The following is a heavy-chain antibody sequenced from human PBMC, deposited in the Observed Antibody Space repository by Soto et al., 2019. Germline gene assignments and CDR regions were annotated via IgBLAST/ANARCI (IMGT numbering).Heavy chain of an antibody. CDR3: ARDLENNFGH. V-gene: IGHV3-23*01. CDR1: GFTFRMYA. J-gene: IGHJ1*01. Sequence: EVQLLESGGALVQPGGSLSLSCAASGFTFRMYAMNWVRQAPGKGLEWVSGITGGGGSGTYYGDSVKGRFTISRDNSKSMLFLQMNSLRAEDTAVYYCARDLENNFGHWGQGTLVTVFS. D-gene: IGHD1-1*01. CDR2: ITGGGGSGT.